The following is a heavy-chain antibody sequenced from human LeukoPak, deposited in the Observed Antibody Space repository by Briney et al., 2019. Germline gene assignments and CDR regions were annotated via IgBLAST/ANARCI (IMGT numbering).Heavy chain of an antibody. J-gene: IGHJ4*02. CDR1: GFTFSSYG. Sequence: NPGGSVRLSCGASGFTFSSYGMHWVRGARGRGVEGVSSISSSSSYIYYADSVKGRFTISRDNAKNPLYLQMNSLRAEDTAVYYCARSYPHKGPADYWGQGTLVTVSS. CDR2: ISSSSSYI. V-gene: IGHV3-21*01. CDR3: ARSYPHKGPADY.